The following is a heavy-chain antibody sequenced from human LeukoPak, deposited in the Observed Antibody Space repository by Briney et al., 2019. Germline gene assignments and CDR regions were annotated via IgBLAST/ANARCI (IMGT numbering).Heavy chain of an antibody. CDR3: ARRPRPFCIGEEGVYFDT. J-gene: IGHJ5*02. D-gene: IGHD2-15*01. CDR2: IYYSGST. CDR1: GVSISGSTYY. Sequence: SETLSLTCSVSGVSISGSTYYWGCLRQTPGQGLGWIANIYYSGSTYYSSSIKSRSTISVDTSVNFFSLRISSVTASDFGMYFCARRPRPFCIGEEGVYFDTWGPGSLVTVSS. V-gene: IGHV4-39*02.